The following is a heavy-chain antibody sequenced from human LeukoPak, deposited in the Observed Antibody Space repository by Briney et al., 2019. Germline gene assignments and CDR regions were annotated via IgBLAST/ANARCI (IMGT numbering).Heavy chain of an antibody. CDR1: GGSISSYY. V-gene: IGHV4-59*08. Sequence: SETLSLTCTVSGGSISSYYWSWIRQPPGKGLEWIGYIYYSGSTNYNPSLKSRVTISVDTSKNQFSLKLSSVTAADTAVYYCARLGYYYGTDVWGQGTTVTVSS. CDR2: IYYSGST. CDR3: ARLGYYYGTDV. J-gene: IGHJ6*02.